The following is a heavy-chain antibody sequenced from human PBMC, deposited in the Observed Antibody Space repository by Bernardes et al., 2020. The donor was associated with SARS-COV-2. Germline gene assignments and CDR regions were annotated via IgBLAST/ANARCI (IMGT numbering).Heavy chain of an antibody. CDR3: AKDMGIIILGVAVIRARAFDT. D-gene: IGHD3-3*01. J-gene: IGHJ5*02. CDR2: ISYDGTKQ. CDR1: GFTFSDSG. V-gene: IGHV3-30*18. Sequence: SLRLSCAASGFTFSDSGMHWVRQAPGKGLEWLGVISYDGTKQYYADSLKGRLTISRDNAKDTLYLHINSLRTEDTAVYYCAKDMGIIILGVAVIRARAFDTWGQGTPVTVSS.